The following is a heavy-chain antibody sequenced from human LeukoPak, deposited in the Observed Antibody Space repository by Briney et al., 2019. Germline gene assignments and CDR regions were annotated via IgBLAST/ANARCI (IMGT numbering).Heavy chain of an antibody. Sequence: SETLSLTCTVSGGSISSYYWSWIRQPPGKGLEWIGYIYYSGSTNYNPSLKSRVTISVDTSKNQFSLKLSSVTAADTAVYYCARASRNYDFWSGYSGDAFDIWGQGTMVTVSS. CDR3: ARASRNYDFWSGYSGDAFDI. CDR2: IYYSGST. D-gene: IGHD3-3*01. V-gene: IGHV4-59*01. J-gene: IGHJ3*02. CDR1: GGSISSYY.